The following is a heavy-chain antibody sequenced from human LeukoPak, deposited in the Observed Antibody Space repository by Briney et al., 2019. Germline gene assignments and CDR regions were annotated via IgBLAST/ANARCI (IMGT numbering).Heavy chain of an antibody. CDR1: GGSISSGTYS. CDR3: ARDGRYYYAFDI. J-gene: IGHJ3*02. Sequence: SETLSPTCAVSGGSISSGTYSWSWIRQPPGKGLEWIGYIYYSGTTYYNPSLKSRVTISVDTSKNQFSLKLSSLTAADTAVYYCARDGRYYYAFDIWGQGTMVTVSS. V-gene: IGHV4-30-4*07. CDR2: IYYSGTT. D-gene: IGHD1-26*01.